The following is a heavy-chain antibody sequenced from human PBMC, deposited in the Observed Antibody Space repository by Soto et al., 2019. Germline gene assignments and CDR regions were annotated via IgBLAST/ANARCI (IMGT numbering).Heavy chain of an antibody. V-gene: IGHV3-74*03. CDR3: ARDNRERFLEWSYYYGIDV. Sequence: GGSLRLSCVASGLSFSSYWIHWVRQAPGKGLVWVSRINSDGSSTTYADSVKGRFSISRDNAKNSLYLQMNSLRAEDTAVYYCARDNRERFLEWSYYYGIDVRGQGTMVT. J-gene: IGHJ6*02. CDR1: GLSFSSYW. D-gene: IGHD3-3*01. CDR2: INSDGSST.